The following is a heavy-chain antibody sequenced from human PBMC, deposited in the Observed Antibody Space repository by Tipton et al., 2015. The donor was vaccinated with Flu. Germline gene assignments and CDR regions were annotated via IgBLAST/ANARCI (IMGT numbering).Heavy chain of an antibody. CDR2: ISGGGRPT. D-gene: IGHD3-22*01. V-gene: IGHV3-23*01. CDR3: AKGPRDYYDSSGPF. CDR1: GFTFSRYA. Sequence: SLRLSCAASGFTFSRYAMSWVRQAPGKGLEWVSAISGGGRPTYFADSVKGRFTISRDNSKNTLYLQMNSLRAEDTAVYYCAKGPRDYYDSSGPFWGQGTLVTVSS. J-gene: IGHJ4*02.